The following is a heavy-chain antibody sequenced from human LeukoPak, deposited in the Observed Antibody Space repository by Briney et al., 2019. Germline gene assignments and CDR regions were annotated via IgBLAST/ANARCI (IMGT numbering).Heavy chain of an antibody. Sequence: SETLSLTCAVSGGSISSSNWWSWVRQPPGKGLEWIGEIYHSGSTNYNPSLKSRVTISVDTSKNQFSLKLSSVTAADTAVYYCARRAYSGSYYFDYWGQGTLVTVSS. CDR2: IYHSGST. CDR1: GGSISSSNW. D-gene: IGHD1-26*01. J-gene: IGHJ4*02. V-gene: IGHV4-4*02. CDR3: ARRAYSGSYYFDY.